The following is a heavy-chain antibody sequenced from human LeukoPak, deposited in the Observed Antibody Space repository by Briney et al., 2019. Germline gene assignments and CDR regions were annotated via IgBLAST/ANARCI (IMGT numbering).Heavy chain of an antibody. V-gene: IGHV1-2*02. Sequence: ASVKVSCKASGYTFTGYYMHWVRQAPGQGLEWMGWINPNSGGTNYAQKFQGRVTMTRDTSISTAYMELSRLRSDDTAVYYCARETTVTTDGEDNWFDPWGQGTLVTVSS. CDR2: INPNSGGT. D-gene: IGHD4-11*01. J-gene: IGHJ5*02. CDR3: ARETTVTTDGEDNWFDP. CDR1: GYTFTGYY.